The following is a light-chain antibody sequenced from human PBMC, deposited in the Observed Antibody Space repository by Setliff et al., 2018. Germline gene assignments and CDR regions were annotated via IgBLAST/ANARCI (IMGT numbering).Light chain of an antibody. V-gene: IGLV2-14*01. Sequence: ALTQPAAVSGSPGQSITISCTGTSSDVGGYNYVSWYQQHPGKAPKLMIYEVSKRPSGVSDRFSGSKSGNTASLTISGLQAEDEADYYCLSYTSKTTHALFGGGTKVTVL. CDR3: LSYTSKTTHAL. CDR1: SSDVGGYNY. CDR2: EVS. J-gene: IGLJ3*02.